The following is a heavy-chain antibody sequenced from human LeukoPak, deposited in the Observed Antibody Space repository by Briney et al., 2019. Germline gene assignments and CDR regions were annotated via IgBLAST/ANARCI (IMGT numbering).Heavy chain of an antibody. V-gene: IGHV1-2*02. Sequence: ASVKVSCKASGYTFTGYYMHWVRQAPGQGLEWMGWINPNSGGTNYAQKFQGRVTMTRDTSISTAYMELSRLRSDDTAVYYCARGSSGDGYSSGYHWGQGTLVTVSS. CDR1: GYTFTGYY. J-gene: IGHJ5*02. D-gene: IGHD6-25*01. CDR3: ARGSSGDGYSSGYH. CDR2: INPNSGGT.